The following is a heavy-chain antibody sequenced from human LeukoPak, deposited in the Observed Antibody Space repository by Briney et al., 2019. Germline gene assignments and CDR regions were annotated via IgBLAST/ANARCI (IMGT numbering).Heavy chain of an antibody. CDR1: GFTFSSYA. V-gene: IGHV3-30-3*01. CDR3: ARDALHYYDSSGYYYHHNWFDP. D-gene: IGHD3-22*01. Sequence: PGRSLRLSCAASGFTFSSYAMHWVRQAPGKGLEWVAVISYDESNKYYADSVKGRFTISRDNSKNTLYLQMNSLRAEDTAVYYCARDALHYYDSSGYYYHHNWFDPWGQGTLVTVSS. J-gene: IGHJ5*02. CDR2: ISYDESNK.